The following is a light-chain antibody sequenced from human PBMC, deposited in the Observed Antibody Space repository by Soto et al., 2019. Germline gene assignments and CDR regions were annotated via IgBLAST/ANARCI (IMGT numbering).Light chain of an antibody. CDR2: NNN. J-gene: IGLJ3*02. Sequence: QSPLTQPTSASSTPGQRVTISCSGSSSNIGGNPVNWYQQLPGTAPKLLIYNNNQRPSGVPDRFSGSKSGTSASLAISGLQSEDEADYYCAAWHDSLNGPVFGGGTKVTVL. V-gene: IGLV1-44*01. CDR1: SSNIGGNP. CDR3: AAWHDSLNGPV.